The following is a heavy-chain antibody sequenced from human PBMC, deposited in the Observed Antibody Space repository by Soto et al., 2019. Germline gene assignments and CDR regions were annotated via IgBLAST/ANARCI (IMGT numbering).Heavy chain of an antibody. Sequence: GGSLRLSCAASGFTFSSYWMSWVRQAPGKGLEWVANIKQDGSEKYYVDSVKGRFTISRDNAKNSLYLQMNSLRAEDTAVYYCARYLYCANSVCYTPFDYWGQGTLVTVSS. CDR3: ARYLYCANSVCYTPFDY. D-gene: IGHD2-8*01. CDR1: GFTFSSYW. V-gene: IGHV3-7*03. J-gene: IGHJ4*02. CDR2: IKQDGSEK.